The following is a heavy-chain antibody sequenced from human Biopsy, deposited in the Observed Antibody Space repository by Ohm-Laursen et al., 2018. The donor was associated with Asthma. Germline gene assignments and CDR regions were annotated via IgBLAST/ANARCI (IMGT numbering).Heavy chain of an antibody. Sequence: ASVNVSCKTSGYTFNSAGITWGRQAPGQGLEWMGWISVYNGNTKDAQKFQDRVTMITDTSTSTAYMELRSLRSDDTAVYFCARAVDYSHYYGIDVWGQGTTVTVS. V-gene: IGHV1-18*01. J-gene: IGHJ6*02. CDR2: ISVYNGNT. CDR3: ARAVDYSHYYGIDV. CDR1: GYTFNSAG. D-gene: IGHD3-10*01.